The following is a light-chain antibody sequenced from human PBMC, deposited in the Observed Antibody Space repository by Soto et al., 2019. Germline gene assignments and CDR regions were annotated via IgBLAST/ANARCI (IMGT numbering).Light chain of an antibody. CDR1: SSNIGNNY. V-gene: IGLV1-51*02. Sequence: QSVLTQPPSVSAAPGQKVTISCSGGSSNIGNNYVSWYQQLPGTAPKLLIYENNKGPSGIPDRFSGSKSGTSATLGISGLQTGDEADYYCGAWDSSLSDWVFGGGTKLTVL. J-gene: IGLJ3*02. CDR3: GAWDSSLSDWV. CDR2: ENN.